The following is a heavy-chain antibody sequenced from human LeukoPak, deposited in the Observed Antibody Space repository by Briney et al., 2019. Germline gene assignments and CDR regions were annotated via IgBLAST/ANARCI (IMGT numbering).Heavy chain of an antibody. CDR1: GFTFSSYA. V-gene: IGHV3-23*01. Sequence: GGSLRLSCAASGFTFSSYAMSWVRQAPGKGLEWASAISGSGGSTYYADSVKGRFTISRDNSKNTLYLQMNSLRAEDTAVYYCAKGPYYYGSGSYGVNDYWGQGTLVIVSS. CDR3: AKGPYYYGSGSYGVNDY. CDR2: ISGSGGST. J-gene: IGHJ4*02. D-gene: IGHD3-10*01.